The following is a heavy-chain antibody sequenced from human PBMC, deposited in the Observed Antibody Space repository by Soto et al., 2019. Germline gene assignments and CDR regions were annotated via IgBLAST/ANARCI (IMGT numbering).Heavy chain of an antibody. J-gene: IGHJ4*02. V-gene: IGHV3-74*01. CDR1: GFTFSNSW. D-gene: IGHD2-2*01. CDR2: INADGTST. Sequence: HPGGSLRLSSAASGFTFSNSWMHWVRQVSGKGLEWVSRINADGTSTSYADSVKGRFTISRDNAKNTPYLHVNSLRAEDTAVYYCVKVLARGVGVPRFYFDSWGQGALVTVPQ. CDR3: VKVLARGVGVPRFYFDS.